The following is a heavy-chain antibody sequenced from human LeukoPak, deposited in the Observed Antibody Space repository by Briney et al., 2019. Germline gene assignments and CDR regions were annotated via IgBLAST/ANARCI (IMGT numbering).Heavy chain of an antibody. D-gene: IGHD3-22*01. CDR3: AKGGSDYHNDALHI. Sequence: PGGSLRLSCAASGFTFDDYAMHWVRQAPGKGLEWVSGITWNSNYIDYADSVRGRFTISRDNAKNSLYLEVRSLRAEDTALYYCAKGGSDYHNDALHIWGQGTMVTVSS. V-gene: IGHV3-9*01. CDR2: ITWNSNYI. CDR1: GFTFDDYA. J-gene: IGHJ3*02.